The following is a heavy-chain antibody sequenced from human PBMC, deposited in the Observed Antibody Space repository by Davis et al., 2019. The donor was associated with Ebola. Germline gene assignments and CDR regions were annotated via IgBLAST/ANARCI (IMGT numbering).Heavy chain of an antibody. CDR1: GGSISRGCSY. J-gene: IGHJ6*03. D-gene: IGHD3-22*01. Sequence: PSQTLSLTCTVSGGSISRGCSYWTWIRHHPGKGLDWITYIYYSPSTYYNPSLKSRVTISLDTSKNQFSLNLYSVTAADRGVYYCARDLRYDSSGSDYYFYMDVWGKGTTVTVSS. CDR3: ARDLRYDSSGSDYYFYMDV. CDR2: IYYSPST. V-gene: IGHV4-31*03.